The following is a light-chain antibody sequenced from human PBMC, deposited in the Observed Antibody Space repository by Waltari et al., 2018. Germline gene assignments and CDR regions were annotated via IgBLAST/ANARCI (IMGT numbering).Light chain of an antibody. Sequence: QSVLTPPPSASGTPGQRVTISCSGSQSNVGDNVVNWNHQVPGPAPKLVIYRNEQRPSGVPDRFTASKSGTSASLAISGLQSEDEGDYYCATWDDSPTGRWVFGGGTRVTVL. CDR1: QSNVGDNV. J-gene: IGLJ3*02. V-gene: IGLV1-44*01. CDR3: ATWDDSPTGRWV. CDR2: RNE.